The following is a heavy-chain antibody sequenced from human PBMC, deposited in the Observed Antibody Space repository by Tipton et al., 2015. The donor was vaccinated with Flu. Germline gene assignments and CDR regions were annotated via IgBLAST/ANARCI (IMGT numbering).Heavy chain of an antibody. CDR2: IYPADADT. CDR3: ARQDCSSSTCYIDY. V-gene: IGHV5-51*01. D-gene: IGHD2-2*02. J-gene: IGHJ4*02. CDR1: GHSFISYW. Sequence: VQLVQSGAEVKKPGEPLKISCKASGHSFISYWVAWVRQMPGKGLEWMGNIYPADADTAYSPSFQGRVTISADKSSSTAYLQWSSLKASDTAMYYCARQDCSSSTCYIDYWGQGTLVTVSS.